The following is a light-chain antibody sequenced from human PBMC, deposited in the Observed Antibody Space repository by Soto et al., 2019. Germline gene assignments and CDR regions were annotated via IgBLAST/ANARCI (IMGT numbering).Light chain of an antibody. Sequence: IVMTQSTATLSVSPGERATLSCRASQSLGGSLAWYQQKPGQAPRLLIYGASNRATGIPDRFSGSGSGTHFTLTITRLEPEDFAVYYCQQYGSSPPFGQGTRLEI. CDR1: QSLGGS. J-gene: IGKJ5*01. CDR2: GAS. CDR3: QQYGSSPP. V-gene: IGKV3-20*01.